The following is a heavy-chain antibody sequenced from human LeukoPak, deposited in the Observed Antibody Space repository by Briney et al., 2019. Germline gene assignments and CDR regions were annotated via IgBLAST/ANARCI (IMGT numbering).Heavy chain of an antibody. J-gene: IGHJ4*02. CDR2: IRYDGSNK. Sequence: GGSLRLSCAASGFTFSSYGMHWVRQAPGKGLERVAFIRYDGSNKYYADSVKGRFTISRDNSKNPLYLQMNSLRAEDTAVYYCAKAPWPYCSSTSCYGYFDYWGQGTLVTVSS. D-gene: IGHD2-2*01. CDR1: GFTFSSYG. CDR3: AKAPWPYCSSTSCYGYFDY. V-gene: IGHV3-30*02.